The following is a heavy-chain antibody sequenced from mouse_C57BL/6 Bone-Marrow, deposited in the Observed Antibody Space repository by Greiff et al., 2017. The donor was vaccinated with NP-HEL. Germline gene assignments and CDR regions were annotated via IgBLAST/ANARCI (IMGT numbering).Heavy chain of an antibody. Sequence: EVKLVESGGGLVQPGGSLKLSCAASGFTFSDYGMAWVRQAPRKGPEWVAFISNLAYSIYYADTVTGRFTISRENAKNTLHLEMSSLRSEDTAMYYCARHGGYYSNYVGDAMDYWGQGTSVTVSS. CDR2: ISNLAYSI. J-gene: IGHJ4*01. D-gene: IGHD2-5*01. CDR1: GFTFSDYG. V-gene: IGHV5-15*01. CDR3: ARHGGYYSNYVGDAMDY.